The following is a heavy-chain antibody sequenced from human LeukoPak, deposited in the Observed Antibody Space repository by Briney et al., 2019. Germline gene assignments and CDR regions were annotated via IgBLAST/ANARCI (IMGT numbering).Heavy chain of an antibody. J-gene: IGHJ4*02. Sequence: SGTLSLTCAVSGGSISSSNWWSWVRQPPGKGLEWIGSIYYSGSTYYNPSLKSRVTISVDTSKNQFSLKLSSVTAADTAVYYCARQERDSSSSKAFDYWGQGTLVTVSS. V-gene: IGHV4-4*02. CDR3: ARQERDSSSSKAFDY. D-gene: IGHD6-6*01. CDR2: IYYSGST. CDR1: GGSISSSNW.